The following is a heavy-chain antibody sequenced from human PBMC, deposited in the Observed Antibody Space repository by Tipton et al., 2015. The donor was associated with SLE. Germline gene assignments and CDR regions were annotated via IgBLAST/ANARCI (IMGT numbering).Heavy chain of an antibody. CDR3: ARDSFSLRESSARDPGAFDI. D-gene: IGHD3-22*01. CDR2: MHYKGST. V-gene: IGHV4-59*01. J-gene: IGHJ3*02. CDR1: GDSISRYW. Sequence: TLSLTCTVSGDSISRYWWTWIRQPPGKGLEWIGNMHYKGSTNYRPSLKSRVSMSVDTSRNSFSLKLSSVTAADTAVYYCARDSFSLRESSARDPGAFDIWGQGTMVTVSS.